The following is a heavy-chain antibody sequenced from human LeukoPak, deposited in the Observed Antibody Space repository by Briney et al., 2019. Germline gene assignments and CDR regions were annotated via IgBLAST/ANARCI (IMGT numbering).Heavy chain of an antibody. D-gene: IGHD6-19*01. CDR2: IYSGGST. CDR1: GFTFSSYA. J-gene: IGHJ4*02. Sequence: GGSLRLSCAASGFTFSSYAMSWVRQAPGKGLEWVSVIYSGGSTSYADSAKGRFTISRDNSKNTLYLQMNSLRAEDTAVYYCARAYIAVAGTPIDYWGQGTLVTVSS. V-gene: IGHV3-66*01. CDR3: ARAYIAVAGTPIDY.